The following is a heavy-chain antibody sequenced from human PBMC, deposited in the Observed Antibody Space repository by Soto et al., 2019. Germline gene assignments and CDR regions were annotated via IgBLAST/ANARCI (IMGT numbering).Heavy chain of an antibody. Sequence: QVQLVQSGAEVKKPGSSVKVSCKASGGTFSSYAISWVRQAPGQGLEWMGGIIPIFGTANYAQKFQGRVTITADESTSTAYMELSSRRSENTAVYYCANKNYYYDSSGYYPWGQGTLVTVSS. CDR1: GGTFSSYA. CDR3: ANKNYYYDSSGYYP. V-gene: IGHV1-69*01. J-gene: IGHJ5*02. CDR2: IIPIFGTA. D-gene: IGHD3-22*01.